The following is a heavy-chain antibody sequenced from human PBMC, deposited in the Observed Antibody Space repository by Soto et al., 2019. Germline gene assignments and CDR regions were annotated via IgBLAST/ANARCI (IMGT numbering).Heavy chain of an antibody. CDR3: ARAYSGYDTHAFDI. V-gene: IGHV4-59*08. Sequence: SGTLSLTCTVSGDSICSYDGGWIRQPPGKGLEWIGYIYYSGSTNYNPSLKSRVTISVDTSKNQFSLKLSSVTAADTAVYYCARAYSGYDTHAFDIWGQGTMVTVSS. D-gene: IGHD5-12*01. J-gene: IGHJ3*02. CDR1: GDSICSYD. CDR2: IYYSGST.